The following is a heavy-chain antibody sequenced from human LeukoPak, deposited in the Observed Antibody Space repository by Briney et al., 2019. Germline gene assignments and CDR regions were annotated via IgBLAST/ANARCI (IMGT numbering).Heavy chain of an antibody. D-gene: IGHD1-26*01. Sequence: PSETLSLTCAVSGYSISSGYYWGWIRQPPGKGLEWIGSIYHSGSTYYNPSLKSRVTISVDTSKNQFSLKLSSVTAADTAVYYCARTPDNGIVGATMDWFDPWGQGTLVTVSS. CDR1: GYSISSGYY. V-gene: IGHV4-38-2*01. CDR2: IYHSGST. J-gene: IGHJ5*02. CDR3: ARTPDNGIVGATMDWFDP.